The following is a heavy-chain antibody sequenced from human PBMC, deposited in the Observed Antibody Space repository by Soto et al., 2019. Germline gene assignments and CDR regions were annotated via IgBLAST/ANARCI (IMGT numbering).Heavy chain of an antibody. CDR2: ITSSGGST. Sequence: EVQLLESGGGLVQPGGSLRLSCAASGFTFSSYGMSWVRQAPGKGLEWVSSITSSGGSTYYPDSVKGRVTISRDNSKNTLYLQMNSLRAEDTAVYYGAKVGITGTKYFEYWGQGTLVTVSS. CDR1: GFTFSSYG. J-gene: IGHJ4*02. V-gene: IGHV3-23*01. CDR3: AKVGITGTKYFEY. D-gene: IGHD1-20*01.